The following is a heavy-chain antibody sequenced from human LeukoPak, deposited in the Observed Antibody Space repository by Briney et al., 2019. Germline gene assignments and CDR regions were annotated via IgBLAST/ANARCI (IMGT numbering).Heavy chain of an antibody. J-gene: IGHJ6*02. D-gene: IGHD3-10*01. CDR1: GYTFTSYA. V-gene: IGHV7-4-1*02. CDR2: INTNTGNL. CDR3: ARDGLLLWFGEFPDGMDV. Sequence: ASVKVSCKASGYTFTSYAMNWVRQAPGQGLEWMGWINTNTGNLTYAQGFTGRFVFSLDTSVSTAYLQISSLKAEDTAVYYCARDGLLLWFGEFPDGMDVWGQGTTVTVSS.